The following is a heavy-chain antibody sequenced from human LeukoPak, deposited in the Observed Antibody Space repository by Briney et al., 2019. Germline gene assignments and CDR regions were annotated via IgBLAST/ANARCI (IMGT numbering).Heavy chain of an antibody. V-gene: IGHV3-7*01. J-gene: IGHJ6*03. CDR2: IKQDGSEK. CDR3: ARDAANYYYYYYMDV. Sequence: GGSLRLSCVGSGFTFTTYWMSWVRQAPGKGLEWVANIKQDGSEKYYVDSVKGRFTISRDNAKNSLYLQMNSLRAEDTAVYYCARDAANYYYYYYMDVWGKGTTVTVSS. CDR1: GFTFTTYW.